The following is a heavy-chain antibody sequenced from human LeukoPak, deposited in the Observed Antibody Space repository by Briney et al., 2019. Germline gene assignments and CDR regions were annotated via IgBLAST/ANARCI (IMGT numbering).Heavy chain of an antibody. CDR3: ARDRPGEGYFDY. D-gene: IGHD3-10*01. Sequence: PGGSLRLSCAASGFTVSSNDMTWVRQTPGKGLEWVSIIYSGGNTYYADSVKGRFTISRDNSKNTLYLQMNSLRAEDTAVFYCARDRPGEGYFDYWGQGTLVTVSS. CDR1: GFTVSSND. CDR2: IYSGGNT. J-gene: IGHJ4*02. V-gene: IGHV3-66*01.